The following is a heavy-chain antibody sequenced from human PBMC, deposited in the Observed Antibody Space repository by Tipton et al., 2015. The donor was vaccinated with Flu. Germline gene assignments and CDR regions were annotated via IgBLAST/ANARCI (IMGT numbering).Heavy chain of an antibody. J-gene: IGHJ3*02. CDR1: GFTFSSYD. Sequence: SLRLSCAASGFTFSSYDIHWVRQGTGKGLEWVSAIGSAGDTYYLDSVKGRFTISRDNAKNSLSLQMSSLRPDDTAVYYCAKVGGAYIENDAFDMWGQGTMVTVSS. CDR3: AKVGGAYIENDAFDM. V-gene: IGHV3-13*01. D-gene: IGHD1-1*01. CDR2: IGSAGDT.